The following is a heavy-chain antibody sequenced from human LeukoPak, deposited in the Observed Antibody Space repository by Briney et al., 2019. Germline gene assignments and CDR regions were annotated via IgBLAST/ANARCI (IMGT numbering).Heavy chain of an antibody. CDR3: APGRFLEWLSPPADY. D-gene: IGHD3-3*01. V-gene: IGHV3-53*01. J-gene: IGHJ4*02. CDR1: GFTVSSNY. CDR2: IYSGGST. Sequence: GGSLRLSCAASGFTVSSNYMGWVRQAPGKGLEWVSVIYSGGSTYYADSVKGRFTISRDNSKNTLYLQMNSLRAEDTAVYYCAPGRFLEWLSPPADYWGQGTLVTVSS.